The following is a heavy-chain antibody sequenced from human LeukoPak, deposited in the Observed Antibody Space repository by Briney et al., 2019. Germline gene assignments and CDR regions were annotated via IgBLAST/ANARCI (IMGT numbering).Heavy chain of an antibody. CDR2: IYYSGST. D-gene: IGHD5-18*01. Sequence: SETLSLTCTVSGGSISSSSSYWGWIRQPPGKGLEWIGSIYYSGSTYYNPSLKSRVTISVDTSKNQFSLKLSSVTAADTAVYYCARLANLRGYSYGYSDLNPEFDYWGQGTLVTVSS. J-gene: IGHJ4*02. CDR1: GGSISSSSSY. CDR3: ARLANLRGYSYGYSDLNPEFDY. V-gene: IGHV4-39*01.